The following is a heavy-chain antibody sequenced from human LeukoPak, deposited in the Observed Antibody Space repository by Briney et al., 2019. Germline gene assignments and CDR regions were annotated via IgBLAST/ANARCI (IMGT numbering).Heavy chain of an antibody. CDR2: ISSSGSTI. Sequence: GGSLRHSCAASGFTFSSYEMNWVRQAPGKGLEWVSYISSSGSTIYYADSVKGRFTIPIDNAKNSLYRQMNSLRAEDTAVYYCARDVYSSSSFDYWGQGTLVTVSS. CDR3: ARDVYSSSSFDY. V-gene: IGHV3-48*03. D-gene: IGHD6-6*01. J-gene: IGHJ4*02. CDR1: GFTFSSYE.